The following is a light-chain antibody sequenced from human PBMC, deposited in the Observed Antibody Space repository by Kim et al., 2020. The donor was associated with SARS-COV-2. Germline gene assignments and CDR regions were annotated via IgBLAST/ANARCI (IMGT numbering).Light chain of an antibody. CDR2: GNS. Sequence: QSVLTQPPSVSGAPGQRVTISCTGSSSNIGAGYDVHWYQQLPGTAPKLLIYGNSNRPSGVPDRFSGSKSGTSASLAITGLQAEDEADYYCQYYDSSLSGQFGGGTQLTVL. CDR3: QYYDSSLSGQ. J-gene: IGLJ3*02. CDR1: SSNIGAGYD. V-gene: IGLV1-40*01.